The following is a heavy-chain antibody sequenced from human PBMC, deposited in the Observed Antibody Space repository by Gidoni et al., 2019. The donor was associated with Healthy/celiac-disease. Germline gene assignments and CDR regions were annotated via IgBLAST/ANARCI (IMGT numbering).Heavy chain of an antibody. CDR1: GFTSSSYS. J-gene: IGHJ4*02. V-gene: IGHV3-21*01. CDR3: ARGHTYYYDSSGH. Sequence: EVQLVESGGGLVKPGGSLRLSCAASGFTSSSYSMNWVRQAPGKGLECVSSISSSSSYIYYADSVKGRFTISRDNAKNSLYLQMNSLRAEDTAVYYCARGHTYYYDSSGHWGQGTLVTVSS. D-gene: IGHD3-22*01. CDR2: ISSSSSYI.